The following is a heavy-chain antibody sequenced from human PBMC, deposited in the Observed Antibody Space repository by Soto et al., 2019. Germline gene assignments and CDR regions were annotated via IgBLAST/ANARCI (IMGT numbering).Heavy chain of an antibody. Sequence: GGSLRLSCAASGFTFSSYAMHWVRQAPGKGLEWVAVISYDGSNKYYADSVKGRFTISRDNSKNTLYLQMNSLRAEDTAVYYCAREGGGWYYFDYRGQGTLVTVSS. CDR2: ISYDGSNK. CDR1: GFTFSSYA. D-gene: IGHD6-19*01. V-gene: IGHV3-30-3*01. J-gene: IGHJ4*02. CDR3: AREGGGWYYFDY.